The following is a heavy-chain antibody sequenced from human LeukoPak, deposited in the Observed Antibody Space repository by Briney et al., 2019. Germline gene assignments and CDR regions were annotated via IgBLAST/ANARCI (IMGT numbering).Heavy chain of an antibody. CDR3: ARVAGAPDY. CDR1: GGSFNGYY. Sequence: SETLSLTCAVYGGSFNGYYWSWIRQPPGKGLEWIGEINHSGSTNYNPSLKSRVTISVDTSKNQFSLKLSSVTAADTAVYYCARVAGAPDYWGQGTLVTVSS. D-gene: IGHD6-19*01. J-gene: IGHJ4*02. CDR2: INHSGST. V-gene: IGHV4-34*01.